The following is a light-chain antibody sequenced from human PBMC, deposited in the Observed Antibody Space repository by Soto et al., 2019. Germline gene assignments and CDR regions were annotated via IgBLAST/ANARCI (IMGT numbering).Light chain of an antibody. CDR3: QQRINWPPIT. Sequence: ETVLTQSPATLSLSPGERATLSCRASQSVSNNLAWYQQKPGQAPRLLIYDASNRATGIPARFSGSGSGTDFTLTIRSIETEDFAVYYCQQRINWPPITFGQGTRLEIK. V-gene: IGKV3-11*01. CDR1: QSVSNN. CDR2: DAS. J-gene: IGKJ5*01.